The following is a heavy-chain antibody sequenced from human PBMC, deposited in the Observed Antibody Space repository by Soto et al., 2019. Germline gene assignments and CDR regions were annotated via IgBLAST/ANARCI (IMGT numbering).Heavy chain of an antibody. D-gene: IGHD2-2*01. CDR1: GFTSTSYA. V-gene: IGHV3-23*01. Sequence: GGSLRLSCAASGFTSTSYAMSWVRQAPGKGLEWVAIISGSAGRTYYADSVKGRFTISRDNSKNTLYLQMNSLRADDTAVYYCAKVTSARVFYFGLDVWGQGTTVTVSS. CDR2: ISGSAGRT. J-gene: IGHJ6*02. CDR3: AKVTSARVFYFGLDV.